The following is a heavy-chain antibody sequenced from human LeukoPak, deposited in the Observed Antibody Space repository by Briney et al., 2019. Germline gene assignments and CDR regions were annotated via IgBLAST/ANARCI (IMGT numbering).Heavy chain of an antibody. CDR2: IYHSGNA. D-gene: IGHD3-22*01. V-gene: IGHV4-31*03. Sequence: SETLSLTCTVSGASVDSGGFYWTWIRQRPGTGLEWIGYIYHSGNANYNPSLQSRVVISVDTSKNQFSLTLSSVTAADTAVYYCARDPSSGPDYWGQGTLVTVSS. CDR1: GASVDSGGFY. J-gene: IGHJ4*02. CDR3: ARDPSSGPDY.